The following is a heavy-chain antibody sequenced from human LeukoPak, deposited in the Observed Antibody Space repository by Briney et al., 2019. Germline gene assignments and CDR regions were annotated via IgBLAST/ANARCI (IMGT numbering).Heavy chain of an antibody. D-gene: IGHD6-19*01. Sequence: TGGSLRLSCAASGFTFSSYWMSWVRQAPGKGLEWVANIKQDGSEKYYVDSVKGRFTIFRDNAKNSLYLQMNSLRAEDTAVYYCARDPGDSSGWYDYWGQGTLVTVSS. CDR3: ARDPGDSSGWYDY. V-gene: IGHV3-7*01. J-gene: IGHJ4*02. CDR1: GFTFSSYW. CDR2: IKQDGSEK.